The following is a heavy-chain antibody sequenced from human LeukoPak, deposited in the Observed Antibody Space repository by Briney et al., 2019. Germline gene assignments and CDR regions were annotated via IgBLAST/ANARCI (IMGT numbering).Heavy chain of an antibody. CDR1: GFGFSSYW. CDR3: ARLSAYYYGSFFYYYMDV. CDR2: IKQDESER. Sequence: GGSLRLSCEGSGFGFSSYWMTWVRQSPGKGPEWVANIKQDESERYTVDYVKGRFTISRDNAKNSVYLHMNSLRAEDTALYYCARLSAYYYGSFFYYYMDVWGKGTTVTVSS. J-gene: IGHJ6*03. V-gene: IGHV3-7*01. D-gene: IGHD3-10*01.